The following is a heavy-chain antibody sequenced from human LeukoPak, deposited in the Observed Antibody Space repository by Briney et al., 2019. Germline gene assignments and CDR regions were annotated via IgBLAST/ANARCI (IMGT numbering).Heavy chain of an antibody. D-gene: IGHD2-15*01. CDR2: IYYSGST. V-gene: IGHV4-31*03. Sequence: SQTLSLTRSVSGGSISSGGYYWSWPRQHPGKGRECIGYIYYSGSTYYNPSLNSRVTISVDTSKNQFSLKLSSVTAADTAVYYCARVDHDSHMDVWGKGTTVTVSS. CDR3: ARVDHDSHMDV. J-gene: IGHJ6*03. CDR1: GGSISSGGYY.